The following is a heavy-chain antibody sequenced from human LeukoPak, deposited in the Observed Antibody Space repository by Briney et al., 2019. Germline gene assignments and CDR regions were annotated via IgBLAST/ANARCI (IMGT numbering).Heavy chain of an antibody. CDR1: GGSISSYY. J-gene: IGHJ6*03. CDR2: IYTSGST. D-gene: IGHD3-10*01. CDR3: ARDWMYYYGSGSYPYYYMDV. V-gene: IGHV4-4*07. Sequence: SETLSLTCTVSGGSISSYYWSWIRQPAGKGLEWIGRIYTSGSTNYNPSLKGRVTMSVDTSKNQFSLKLSSVTAADTAVYYCARDWMYYYGSGSYPYYYMDVWGKGTTVTISS.